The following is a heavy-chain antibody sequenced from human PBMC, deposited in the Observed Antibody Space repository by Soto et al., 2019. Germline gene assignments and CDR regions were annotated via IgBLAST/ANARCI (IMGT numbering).Heavy chain of an antibody. CDR3: ARNQAGYDSSVYCSAFDI. CDR2: ISRRGDTT. CDR1: GFSFTTYA. Sequence: GESLRLSCAVSGFSFTTYAMSWIRQAPGKGLEWVSVISRRGDTTYYADPVNGRFTISTDNSKNTLYLQMNSMRAEDSAAYYCARNQAGYDSSVYCSAFDIWGQGTMVTVSS. J-gene: IGHJ3*02. D-gene: IGHD3-22*01. V-gene: IGHV3-23*01.